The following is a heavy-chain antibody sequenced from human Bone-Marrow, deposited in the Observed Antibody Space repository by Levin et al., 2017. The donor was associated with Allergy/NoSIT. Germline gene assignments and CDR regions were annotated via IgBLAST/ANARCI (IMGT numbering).Heavy chain of an antibody. CDR1: GFSFSTYG. CDR3: AKGHYYDTRGSYSYLEY. Sequence: LTCAASGFSFSTYGMQWVRQAPGKGLEWVAVISYDGNDEYYADSVKGRFTISRDNSRNILYLQMDSLRAEDTAVYYCAKGHYYDTRGSYSYLEYWGQGTRVTVSS. V-gene: IGHV3-30*18. CDR2: ISYDGNDE. D-gene: IGHD3-22*01. J-gene: IGHJ4*02.